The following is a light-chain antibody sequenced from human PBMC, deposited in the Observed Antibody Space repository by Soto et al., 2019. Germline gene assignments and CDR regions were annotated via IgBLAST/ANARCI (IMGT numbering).Light chain of an antibody. Sequence: DIQMTQSPSTLSASVGDRVTITCRAIQSIGDSLACYQQKPGKAPYLLISDVSSLERGVPSRFSGSGSGTEFTLTISSMQPDDFATFYCQQYNGYSRTFGQGTKVDIK. CDR1: QSIGDS. CDR3: QQYNGYSRT. V-gene: IGKV1-5*01. CDR2: DVS. J-gene: IGKJ1*01.